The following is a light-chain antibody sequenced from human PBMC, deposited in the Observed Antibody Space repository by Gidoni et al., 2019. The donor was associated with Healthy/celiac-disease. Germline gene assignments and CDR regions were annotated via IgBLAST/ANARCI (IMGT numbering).Light chain of an antibody. CDR3: LQDYNYPWT. CDR2: AAS. V-gene: IGKV1-6*01. Sequence: AIQMTQSPSSLSASVGDRVIITCRASQGIRNDLGCYQQKPGKAPKLLIYAASRLQSGVPSRFSGSGSGTDFTLTISSLQPEDFATYYCLQDYNYPWTFGQGTKVEIK. CDR1: QGIRND. J-gene: IGKJ1*01.